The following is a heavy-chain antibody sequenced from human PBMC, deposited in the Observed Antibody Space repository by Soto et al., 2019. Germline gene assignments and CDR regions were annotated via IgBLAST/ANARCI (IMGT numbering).Heavy chain of an antibody. V-gene: IGHV6-1*01. Sequence: SQTLSLTCAISGYSVSSNSAAWDWIRQSPSRGLEWLGRTHYRSKWYNDYAVSVKSRITINPDTSKNQFSLQLNSVTPADTAVYYCARGHWNLFGMDVSGQGTTVTASS. CDR3: ARGHWNLFGMDV. CDR1: GYSVSSNSAA. J-gene: IGHJ6*02. CDR2: THYRSKWYN. D-gene: IGHD1-7*01.